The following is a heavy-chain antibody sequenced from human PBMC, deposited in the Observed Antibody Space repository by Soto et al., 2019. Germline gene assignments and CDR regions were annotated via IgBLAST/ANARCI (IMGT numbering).Heavy chain of an antibody. Sequence: ESGGGLVQPGGSLRLSCAASGFTFSSYSMNWVRQAPGKGLEWVSYISSSSSTIYYADSVKGRFTISRDNAKNSLYLQMNSLRDEDTAVYYCARDGDYGDYYYYYGMDVWGQGTTFTVSS. D-gene: IGHD4-17*01. CDR3: ARDGDYGDYYYYYGMDV. CDR2: ISSSSSTI. CDR1: GFTFSSYS. J-gene: IGHJ6*02. V-gene: IGHV3-48*02.